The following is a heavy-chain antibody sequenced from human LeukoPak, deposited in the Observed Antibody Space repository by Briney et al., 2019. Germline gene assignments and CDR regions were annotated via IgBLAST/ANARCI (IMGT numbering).Heavy chain of an antibody. D-gene: IGHD3-10*01. J-gene: IGHJ4*02. CDR3: AKGLLWFGGGGYYFDY. V-gene: IGHV1-8*01. Sequence: ASVKVSCKASGYTFTSYDINWVRQATGQGLEWMGWMNPNSGNTGYAQKFQGGVTMTRNTSISTAYMELSSLRSEDTAVYYCAKGLLWFGGGGYYFDYWGQGTLVTVSS. CDR2: MNPNSGNT. CDR1: GYTFTSYD.